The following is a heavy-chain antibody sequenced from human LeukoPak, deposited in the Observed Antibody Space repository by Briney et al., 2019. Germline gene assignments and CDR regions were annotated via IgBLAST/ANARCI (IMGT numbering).Heavy chain of an antibody. CDR1: GYTFTSYG. J-gene: IGHJ6*02. CDR2: ISAYNGNT. D-gene: IGHD6-19*01. V-gene: IGHV1-18*01. Sequence: GASVKVSCKASGYTFTSYGISWVRQAPGQGLEWMGWISAYNGNTNYAQKLQGRVTMTTDTSTSTAYMELRSLRSDDTAVYYCARDQGGSGWYDYYGMDVWGQGPRSPSP. CDR3: ARDQGGSGWYDYYGMDV.